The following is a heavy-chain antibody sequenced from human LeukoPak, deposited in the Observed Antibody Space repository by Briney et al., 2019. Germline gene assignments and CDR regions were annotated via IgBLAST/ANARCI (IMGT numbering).Heavy chain of an antibody. D-gene: IGHD1-26*01. Sequence: GGSLRLSCAASGFTFSSYSMNWVRQAPGKGLEWVSSISSSSSYIYYADSVKGRFTISRDNAKNSLYLQMNSLRAEDTAVYYCARAPGRPGGRDYYYGMDVWGQGTTVIVSS. V-gene: IGHV3-21*01. CDR3: ARAPGRPGGRDYYYGMDV. CDR2: ISSSSSYI. CDR1: GFTFSSYS. J-gene: IGHJ6*02.